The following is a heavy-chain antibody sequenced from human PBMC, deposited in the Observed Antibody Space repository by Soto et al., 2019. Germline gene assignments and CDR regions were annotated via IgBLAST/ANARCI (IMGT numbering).Heavy chain of an antibody. D-gene: IGHD6-13*01. CDR1: GAPMNSYN. CDR3: ARDQGVAAAGITWFDP. V-gene: IGHV4-4*07. CDR2: IHSSGST. Sequence: PSGTLSLTCTVSGAPMNSYNWSCIRKPAGKGLAWIGHIHSSGSTNYNPSLKIRVTMSVDTSKNQFSLRLMSLTAADTAVYYCARDQGVAAAGITWFDPWGQGSLVTVS. J-gene: IGHJ5*02.